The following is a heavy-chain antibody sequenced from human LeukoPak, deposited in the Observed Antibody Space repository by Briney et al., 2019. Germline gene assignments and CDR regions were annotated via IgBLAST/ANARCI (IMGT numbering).Heavy chain of an antibody. Sequence: GGSLRLSCVGSEFTFGSYWMSWVRQAPGKGLEWVSGISGSGGSTYYADSVKGRFTISRDNSKNTLYLQMNSLRAEDTAVYYCAKRPSYWYFDLWGRGTLVTVSS. J-gene: IGHJ2*01. CDR1: EFTFGSYW. CDR2: ISGSGGST. V-gene: IGHV3-23*01. CDR3: AKRPSYWYFDL.